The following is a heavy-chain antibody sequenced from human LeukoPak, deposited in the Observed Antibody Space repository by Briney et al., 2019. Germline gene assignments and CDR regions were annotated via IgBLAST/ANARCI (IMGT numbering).Heavy chain of an antibody. D-gene: IGHD6-19*01. CDR3: GVAVAGTGAFDI. J-gene: IGHJ3*02. CDR1: GGSISSYY. Sequence: SETLSLTCTVSGGSISSYYWSWLRQPPGKGLEWIGYIYYSGSTNYNPSLKSRVTISVDTSKNQFSLKLSSVTAADTAVYYCGVAVAGTGAFDIWGQGTMVTVSS. CDR2: IYYSGST. V-gene: IGHV4-59*01.